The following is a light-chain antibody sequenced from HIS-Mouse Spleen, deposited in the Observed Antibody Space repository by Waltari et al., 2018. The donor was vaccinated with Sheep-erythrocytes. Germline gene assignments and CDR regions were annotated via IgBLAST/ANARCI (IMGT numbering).Light chain of an antibody. CDR1: QSISSY. J-gene: IGKJ4*01. V-gene: IGKV1-39*01. CDR2: AAS. CDR3: QQSYSTPPLT. Sequence: DIQMTQSPSSLSASVGDRVTITCRASQSISSYLNWYQQKPGKAPKLLIYAASSLKSGVPSRFSGSGSGTDFTLTISSLQPEDVATYYCQQSYSTPPLTFGGGTKVEIK.